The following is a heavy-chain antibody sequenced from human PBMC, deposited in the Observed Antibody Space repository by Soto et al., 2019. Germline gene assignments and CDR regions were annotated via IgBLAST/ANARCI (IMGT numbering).Heavy chain of an antibody. Sequence: PLASVKVSCKASGYTFTGYYMHWVRQAPGQGLEWMGWINPNSGGTNYAQKFQGWVTMTRDTSISTAYMELSRLRSDDTAVYYCARGANFNTVTTQVDAFDIWGQGTMVTVSS. CDR1: GYTFTGYY. D-gene: IGHD4-4*01. V-gene: IGHV1-2*04. CDR3: ARGANFNTVTTQVDAFDI. J-gene: IGHJ3*02. CDR2: INPNSGGT.